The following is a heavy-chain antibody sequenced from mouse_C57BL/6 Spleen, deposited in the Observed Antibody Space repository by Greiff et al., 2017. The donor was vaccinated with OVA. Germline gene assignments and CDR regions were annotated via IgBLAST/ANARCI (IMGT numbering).Heavy chain of an antibody. V-gene: IGHV1-5*01. J-gene: IGHJ2*01. Sequence: EVQLQQSGTVLARPGASVKMSCKTSGYTFTSYWMHWVKQRPGQGLEWIGAISPGNSDTSYKQKVKGKAKLTTVTSARTAYMELSSLTIEDSAVYSYTMDYGSSIDYWGQGTTLTVSS. D-gene: IGHD1-1*01. CDR2: ISPGNSDT. CDR3: TMDYGSSIDY. CDR1: GYTFTSYW.